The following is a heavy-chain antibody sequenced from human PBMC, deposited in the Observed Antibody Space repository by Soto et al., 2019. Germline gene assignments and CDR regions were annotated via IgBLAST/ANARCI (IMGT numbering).Heavy chain of an antibody. J-gene: IGHJ6*02. D-gene: IGHD2-15*01. CDR2: IYWDDDK. V-gene: IGHV2-5*02. CDR3: AYLPCSGGSCSWFSYSGMDL. Sequence: QITLKESGPTLVKPTQTLTLTCTFSGFSLSTSGVGVAWIRQPPGKALEWLALIYWDDDKRYRPSLETRLTITKDTSKTQVVLTLTHMDSVDTATYYCAYLPCSGGSCSWFSYSGMDLWGQGTTVTVSS. CDR1: GFSLSTSGVG.